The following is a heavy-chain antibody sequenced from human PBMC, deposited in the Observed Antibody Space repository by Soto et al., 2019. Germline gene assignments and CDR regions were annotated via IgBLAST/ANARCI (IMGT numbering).Heavy chain of an antibody. CDR2: ISGSSSYT. D-gene: IGHD2-2*01. CDR1: RFTFSDYY. V-gene: IGHV3-11*06. J-gene: IGHJ5*02. Sequence: GGSLRLSCAASRFTFSDYYMSWIRQAPGKGLEWVSYISGSSSYTNYADSVKGRFTISRDNAKNSLYLQMNSLRAEDTAVYYCALGSTSWPSWFDPWGQGTLVTVSS. CDR3: ALGSTSWPSWFDP.